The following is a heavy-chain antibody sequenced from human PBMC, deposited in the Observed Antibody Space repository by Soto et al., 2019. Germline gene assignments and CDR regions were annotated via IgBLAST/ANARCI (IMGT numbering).Heavy chain of an antibody. Sequence: QVQLVESGGGVVQPGTSLRLSCAASGFTFSSYGFHWVRQARGKGLEWVADIWSDGSKQCYADPVKGRFTISRDDSKNTLYLQMNSLTADDTAVYYCARDLSYGSGSDWGQGTLVTVSS. J-gene: IGHJ4*02. V-gene: IGHV3-33*01. CDR1: GFTFSSYG. CDR3: ARDLSYGSGSD. D-gene: IGHD3-10*01. CDR2: IWSDGSKQ.